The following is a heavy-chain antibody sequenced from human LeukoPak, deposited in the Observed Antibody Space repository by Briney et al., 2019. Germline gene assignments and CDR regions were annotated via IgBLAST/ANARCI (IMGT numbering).Heavy chain of an antibody. Sequence: PGTYLTLTCAASGFTFSSNALGWVRQAPGQGLEWVSASTGIRGSTYDADAEKGRFTISRDNAKNSLYLQMISLRAEDTAVYYCAELVITMIGGVWGKGTTVTISS. CDR3: AELVITMIGGV. J-gene: IGHJ6*04. D-gene: IGHD3-10*02. CDR2: STGIRGST. V-gene: IGHV3-23*01. CDR1: GFTFSSNA.